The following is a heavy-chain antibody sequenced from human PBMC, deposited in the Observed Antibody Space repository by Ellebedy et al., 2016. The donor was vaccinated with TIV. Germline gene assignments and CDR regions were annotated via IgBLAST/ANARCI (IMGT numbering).Heavy chain of an antibody. D-gene: IGHD2-2*01. CDR2: ITSSSTGI. Sequence: PGGSLRLSCAASGFTFSIYSMHWVRQAPGKGLEWVAWITSSSTGIYYADSVKGRFTISRDDSKNEVFLQMSSLRAEDTAVYYCARPSYQLLSYYFDSWGQGTLVTVSS. J-gene: IGHJ4*02. V-gene: IGHV3-21*01. CDR3: ARPSYQLLSYYFDS. CDR1: GFTFSIYS.